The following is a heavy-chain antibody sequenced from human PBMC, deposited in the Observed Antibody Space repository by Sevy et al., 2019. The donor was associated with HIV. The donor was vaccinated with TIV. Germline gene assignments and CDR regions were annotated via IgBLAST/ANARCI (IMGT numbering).Heavy chain of an antibody. CDR2: IWYDGSHK. J-gene: IGHJ6*02. V-gene: IGHV3-33*01. D-gene: IGHD3-3*01. Sequence: GGSLRLSCVASGFTLSSHGMHWVRQAPGKGLEWVSLIWYDGSHKFHADSVKGRFTISRDNSKNTLYLQMNSLRAEDTAVYYCARTYDFWSTYYTGSYYYYGMDVWGQGTTVTVSS. CDR1: GFTLSSHG. CDR3: ARTYDFWSTYYTGSYYYYGMDV.